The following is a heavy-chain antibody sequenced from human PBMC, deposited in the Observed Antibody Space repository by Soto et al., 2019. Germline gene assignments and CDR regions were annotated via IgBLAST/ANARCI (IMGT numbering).Heavy chain of an antibody. CDR2: VFHSGIV. V-gene: IGHV4-30-4*08. D-gene: IGHD3-10*01. CDR1: GGSISGDYYH. CDR3: ARVDGGVDRDYYGLAV. J-gene: IGHJ6*02. Sequence: QVQLQQSGPGLVKPSQTLSLTCTVSGGSISGDYYHWTWIRQSPGKGLEWIGYVFHSGIVLYNPSLTSCIDISVATSTIQFSLRLSSLTAADTAVYLCARVDGGVDRDYYGLAVWGQGTPVTVSS.